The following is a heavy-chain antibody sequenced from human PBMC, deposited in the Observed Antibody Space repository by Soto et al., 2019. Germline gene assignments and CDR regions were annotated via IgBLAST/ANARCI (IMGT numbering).Heavy chain of an antibody. V-gene: IGHV4-39*01. Sequence: SETLSLTCTVSGGSISSRGSMSGRSFYWGWLRQPPGKGLEWIASISYSDGSFYNSSLKSRLTISVDTSKNQFSLSLRSVTAADTAVYYCESHRTFWPFDYWGQGTVVTVS. CDR3: ESHRTFWPFDY. CDR2: ISYSDGS. D-gene: IGHD2-8*01. J-gene: IGHJ4*02. CDR1: GGSISSRGSMSGRSFY.